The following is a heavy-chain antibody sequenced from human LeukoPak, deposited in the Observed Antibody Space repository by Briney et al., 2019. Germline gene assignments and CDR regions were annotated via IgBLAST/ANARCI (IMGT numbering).Heavy chain of an antibody. CDR1: GFTVSSNY. CDR2: IYSGGST. V-gene: IGHV3-53*01. CDR3: ARLAVAAPKRAFDI. J-gene: IGHJ3*02. Sequence: PGGSLRLSCAASGFTVSSNYMSWVRQAPGKGLEWVSVIYSGGSTYYADSVKGRFTISRDNSKNTLYLQMNSLRAEDTAVYYCARLAVAAPKRAFDIWGQGIMVTVSS. D-gene: IGHD6-19*01.